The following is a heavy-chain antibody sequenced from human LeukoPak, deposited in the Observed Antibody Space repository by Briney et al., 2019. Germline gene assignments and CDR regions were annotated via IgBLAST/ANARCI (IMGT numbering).Heavy chain of an antibody. J-gene: IGHJ4*02. D-gene: IGHD6-13*01. CDR3: AKDAAGSSSWANS. Sequence: GRSLRLSCASSGFTFSSFGMHWVRQAPGKGLEWVAVIWYDGSNKYYADSVKGRFTISRDNSKNTLSLQMNSLRAEDTAVYYCAKDAAGSSSWANSWGQGALVTVSS. V-gene: IGHV3-33*06. CDR1: GFTFSSFG. CDR2: IWYDGSNK.